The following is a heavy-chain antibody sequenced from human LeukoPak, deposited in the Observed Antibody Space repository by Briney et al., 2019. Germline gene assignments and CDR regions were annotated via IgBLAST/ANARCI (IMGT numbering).Heavy chain of an antibody. Sequence: SETLSLTCTVSGPSISSYYWSWIRQPPGKGLEWIGYIYFSGSTNYNPSLKSRVTISVDTSKNQFSLKLGSVTAADTAVYYCARDAIRDYYYYGMDVWGQGTTVTVSS. D-gene: IGHD3-3*01. V-gene: IGHV4-59*01. J-gene: IGHJ6*02. CDR1: GPSISSYY. CDR2: IYFSGST. CDR3: ARDAIRDYYYYGMDV.